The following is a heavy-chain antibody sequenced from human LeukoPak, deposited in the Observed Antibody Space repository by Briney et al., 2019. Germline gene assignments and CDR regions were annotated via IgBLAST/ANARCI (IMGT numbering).Heavy chain of an antibody. Sequence: GGSLRLSCAASGFTFSSYAMHWVRQAPGKGLEWVAVISYDGSNKYYADSVKGRFTISRDNSKNTLYLQMNSLRAEDTAVYYCANMVTAMDSMDYWGQGTLVTVSS. CDR1: GFTFSSYA. D-gene: IGHD2-21*02. CDR3: ANMVTAMDSMDY. CDR2: ISYDGSNK. V-gene: IGHV3-30*04. J-gene: IGHJ4*02.